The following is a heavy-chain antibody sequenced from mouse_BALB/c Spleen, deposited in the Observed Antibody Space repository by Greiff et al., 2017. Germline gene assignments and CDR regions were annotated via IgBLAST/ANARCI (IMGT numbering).Heavy chain of an antibody. J-gene: IGHJ2*01. V-gene: IGHV5-9-3*01. Sequence: EVQLQESGGGLVKPGGSLKLSCAASGFTFSSYAMSWVRQTPEKRLEWVATISSGGSYTYYPDSVKGRFTISRDNAKNTLYLQMSSLRSEDTAMYYCARHGGRYDYFDYWGQGTTLTVSS. D-gene: IGHD2-14*01. CDR1: GFTFSSYA. CDR2: ISSGGSYT. CDR3: ARHGGRYDYFDY.